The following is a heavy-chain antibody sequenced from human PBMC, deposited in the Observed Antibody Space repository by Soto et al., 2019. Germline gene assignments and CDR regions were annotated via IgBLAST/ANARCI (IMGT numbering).Heavy chain of an antibody. Sequence: SGPTLVNPTQTLTLTCTFSGFSLSTSGVGVGWIRQPPGKALEWLALIYWDDDKRYSPSLKSRLTITKDTSKNQVVLTMTNMDPVDTATYYCAHGSTMVRGAIPPFDYWGQGTLVTVSS. CDR1: GFSLSTSGVG. CDR2: IYWDDDK. CDR3: AHGSTMVRGAIPPFDY. D-gene: IGHD3-10*01. V-gene: IGHV2-5*02. J-gene: IGHJ4*02.